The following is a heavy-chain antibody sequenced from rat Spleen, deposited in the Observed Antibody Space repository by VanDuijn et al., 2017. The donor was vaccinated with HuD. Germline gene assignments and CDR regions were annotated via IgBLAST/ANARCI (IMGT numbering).Heavy chain of an antibody. D-gene: IGHD1-4*01. CDR3: TRQRGYNLFDY. CDR2: ISYDGSST. Sequence: EVQLVESGGGLVQPGRSLKLSCAASGFTFSNYGMHWIRQAPTKGLEWVATISYDGSSTYYRDSGKGRFTISRDNAKSTLYHQMNSLRSEDTATYYCTRQRGYNLFDYWGQGVMVTVSS. V-gene: IGHV5-29*01. J-gene: IGHJ2*01. CDR1: GFTFSNYG.